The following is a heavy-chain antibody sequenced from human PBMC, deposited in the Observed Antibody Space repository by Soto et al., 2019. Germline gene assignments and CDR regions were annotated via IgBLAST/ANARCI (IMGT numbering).Heavy chain of an antibody. CDR1: GGSISSSSYY. V-gene: IGHV4-39*01. CDR2: IYYSGST. D-gene: IGHD6-13*01. CDR3: LGELTAADNFDY. J-gene: IGHJ4*02. Sequence: LSLTCTVSGGSISSSSYYWGWIRQPPGKGLEWIGSIYYSGSTYYNPSLKSRVTISVDTSKNQFSLKLSSVTAADTAVYYCLGELTAADNFDYWGQGTLVTVSS.